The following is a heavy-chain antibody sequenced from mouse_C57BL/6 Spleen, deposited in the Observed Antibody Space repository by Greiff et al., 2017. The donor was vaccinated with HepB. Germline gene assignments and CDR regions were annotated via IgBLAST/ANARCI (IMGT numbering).Heavy chain of an antibody. J-gene: IGHJ4*01. D-gene: IGHD3-2*02. CDR1: GYTFTGYW. CDR2: INPSSGYT. Sequence: QVQLKQSGAELMKPGASVKLSCKATGYTFTGYWMHWVKQRPGQGLEWIGYINPSSGYTKYNQKFKDKATLTADKSSSTAYMQLSSLTYEDSAVYYCARSGSYYAMDYWGQGTSVTVSS. V-gene: IGHV1-7*01. CDR3: ARSGSYYAMDY.